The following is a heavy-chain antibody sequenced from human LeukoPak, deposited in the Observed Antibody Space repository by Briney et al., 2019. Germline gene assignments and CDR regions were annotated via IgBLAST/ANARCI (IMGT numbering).Heavy chain of an antibody. CDR1: GYAFTGYY. V-gene: IGHV1-2*02. CDR3: AIGYCSGGSCYRYYFDY. J-gene: IGHJ4*02. CDR2: INPRNGDT. Sequence: ASVKVSCKASGYAFTGYYVHWVRQAPGQGLEWVGWINPRNGDTNYAQRFQGRVTMTRDTSISTAYMELRRLSSDDTAVYYCAIGYCSGGSCYRYYFDYWGQGTLVTVSS. D-gene: IGHD2-15*01.